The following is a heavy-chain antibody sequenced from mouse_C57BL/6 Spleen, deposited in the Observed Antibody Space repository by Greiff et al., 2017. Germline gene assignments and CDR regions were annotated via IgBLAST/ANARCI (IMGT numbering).Heavy chain of an antibody. CDR1: GYTFTDYY. J-gene: IGHJ1*03. CDR2: IYPGSGNT. CDR3: AREWDYYGRGYWYFDV. Sequence: QVQLQQSGAELVRPGASVKLSCKASGYTFTDYYINWVKQRPGQGLEWIARIYPGSGNTYYNEKFKGKATLTAEKSSSTAYMQLSSLTSEDSAVYFCAREWDYYGRGYWYFDVWGTGTTVTVSS. D-gene: IGHD1-1*01. V-gene: IGHV1-76*01.